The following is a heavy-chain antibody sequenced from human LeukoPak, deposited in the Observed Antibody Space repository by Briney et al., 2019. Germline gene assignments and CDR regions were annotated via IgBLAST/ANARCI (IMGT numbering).Heavy chain of an antibody. J-gene: IGHJ6*03. V-gene: IGHV3-21*06. CDR1: EFTFSSYN. Sequence: PGGSLRLSCAASEFTFSSYNMNWVRQAPGKGLEWVSSISSFSSYIYYADSVKGRFTISRDNSKNTLYLQMNSLRGEDTAVYYCARAAGYMDVWGKGTTVTVSS. CDR2: ISSFSSYI. CDR3: ARAAGYMDV.